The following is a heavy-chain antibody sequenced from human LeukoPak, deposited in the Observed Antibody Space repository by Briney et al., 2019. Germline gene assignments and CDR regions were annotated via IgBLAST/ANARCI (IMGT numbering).Heavy chain of an antibody. D-gene: IGHD4-17*01. CDR1: GYTVTSNG. Sequence: ASVKVSCKASGYTVTSNGISWVRQAPGQGLEWMGWISAYNGNTNYAQKLQGRVTMTTDTSTSTAYMELRSLRSDDTAVYYCARDPLDGDYGPSFDYWGQGTLVTVSS. CDR3: ARDPLDGDYGPSFDY. CDR2: ISAYNGNT. V-gene: IGHV1-18*01. J-gene: IGHJ4*01.